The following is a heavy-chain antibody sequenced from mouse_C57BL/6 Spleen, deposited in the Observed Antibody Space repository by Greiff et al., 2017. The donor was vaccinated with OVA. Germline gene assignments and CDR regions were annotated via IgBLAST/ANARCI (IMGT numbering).Heavy chain of an antibody. Sequence: VQLQQSDAELVKPGASVKISCKVSGYTFTDHTIHWMKQRPEQGLEWIGYIYPRDGSTKYNEKFKGKATLTADKSSSTAYMQLNSLTSEDSAVYFCARKYYDYDVNAWFAYWGQGTLVTVSA. CDR2: IYPRDGST. CDR1: GYTFTDHT. V-gene: IGHV1-78*01. D-gene: IGHD2-4*01. CDR3: ARKYYDYDVNAWFAY. J-gene: IGHJ3*01.